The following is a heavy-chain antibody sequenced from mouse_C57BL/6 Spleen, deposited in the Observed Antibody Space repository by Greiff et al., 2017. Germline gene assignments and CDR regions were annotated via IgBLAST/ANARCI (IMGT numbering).Heavy chain of an antibody. CDR1: GFSLTSYG. CDR3: ARGSYDYDWFAY. V-gene: IGHV2-2*01. D-gene: IGHD2-4*01. J-gene: IGHJ3*01. Sequence: VQLQESGPGLVQPSQSLSITCTVSGFSLTSYGVHWVRQSPGKGLEWLGVIWSGGSTDYNAAFISRLSISKDNSKSQVFFKMNSLQADDTAIYYCARGSYDYDWFAYWGQGTLVTVSA. CDR2: IWSGGST.